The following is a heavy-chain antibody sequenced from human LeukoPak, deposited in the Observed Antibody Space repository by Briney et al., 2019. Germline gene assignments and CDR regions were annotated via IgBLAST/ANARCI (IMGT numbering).Heavy chain of an antibody. CDR1: GFTFSSYS. V-gene: IGHV3-21*01. D-gene: IGHD6-19*01. CDR2: ISSSSSYI. Sequence: PGGSLRLSCAASGFTFSSYSMNWVRQAPGKGLEWVSSISSSSSYIYYADSVKGRSTISRDNAKNSLYLQMNSLRAEDTAVYYCASGSSGWYLPDYWGQGTLVTVSS. J-gene: IGHJ4*02. CDR3: ASGSSGWYLPDY.